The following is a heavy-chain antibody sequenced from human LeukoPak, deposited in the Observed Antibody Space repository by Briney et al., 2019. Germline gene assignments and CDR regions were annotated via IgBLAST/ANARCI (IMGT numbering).Heavy chain of an antibody. Sequence: GASVKFSCKASGGPFSSYAISWVRQAPGQGLEWMGGIIAIFGTANYAQKFQGRVTITADESTSTAYMELSSLRSEDTAVYYCARKVYYGSGSSSAFDYWGQGTLVTVSS. D-gene: IGHD3-10*01. CDR1: GGPFSSYA. CDR3: ARKVYYGSGSSSAFDY. J-gene: IGHJ4*02. V-gene: IGHV1-69*01. CDR2: IIAIFGTA.